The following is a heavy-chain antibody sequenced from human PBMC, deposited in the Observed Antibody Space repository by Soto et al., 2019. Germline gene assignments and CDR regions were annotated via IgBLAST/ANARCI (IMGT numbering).Heavy chain of an antibody. Sequence: GWVRQLPGKGLEWMGIIYPGASDTRYSPSFQGQVTISADKSISTAYLQWSSLKASDTAMYYCARSYCSGTYGMDVWGQGSTVIVSS. J-gene: IGHJ6*02. V-gene: IGHV5-51*01. CDR2: IYPGASDT. CDR3: ARSYCSGTYGMDV. D-gene: IGHD3-10*01.